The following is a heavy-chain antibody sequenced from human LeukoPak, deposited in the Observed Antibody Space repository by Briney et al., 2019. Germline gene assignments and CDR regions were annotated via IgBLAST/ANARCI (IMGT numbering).Heavy chain of an antibody. V-gene: IGHV3-23*01. CDR2: ISGSGADT. D-gene: IGHD2-15*01. CDR1: GFTFSSFA. CDR3: AKEDCSGGSCGRRTTYYYYYYGMDV. Sequence: PGGSLRLSCAASGFTFSSFAMTWVRQAPGRGLEWVSGISGSGADTYYADSVRGRFTISRDNSKNTLYLQMNSLRAEDTAVYYCAKEDCSGGSCGRRTTYYYYYYGMDVWGQGTTVTVSS. J-gene: IGHJ6*02.